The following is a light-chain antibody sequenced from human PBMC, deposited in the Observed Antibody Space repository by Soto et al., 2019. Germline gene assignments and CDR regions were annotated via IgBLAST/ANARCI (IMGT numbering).Light chain of an antibody. V-gene: IGKV1-39*01. CDR2: AAS. CDR1: QSISSS. Sequence: DIQMTRSQSSLSASVGDIVTVTCRASQSISSSLNWYQLKPGKAPKLLIYAASTLPSGVPSRFSGSGSGTDLTLTISSLQPEDFATYYCQQSYSTPYTFSQGTKLEIK. CDR3: QQSYSTPYT. J-gene: IGKJ2*01.